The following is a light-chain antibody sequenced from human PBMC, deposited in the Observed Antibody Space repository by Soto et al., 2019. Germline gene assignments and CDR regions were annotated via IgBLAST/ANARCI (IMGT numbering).Light chain of an antibody. CDR1: SSNIGSNT. V-gene: IGLV1-44*01. J-gene: IGLJ7*01. CDR2: SNN. CDR3: AAWDDSLNGAV. Sequence: QSVLTQPPSASGTPGQRVTSSCSGSSSNIGSNTVNWYQQLPGTAPKLLIYSNNQRPSGVPDRFSGSKSGTSAALAISGLQSEDEAEYYCAAWDDSLNGAVFGGGTQLTVL.